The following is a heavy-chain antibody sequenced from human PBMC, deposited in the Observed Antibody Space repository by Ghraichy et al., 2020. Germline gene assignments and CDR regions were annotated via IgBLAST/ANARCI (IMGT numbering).Heavy chain of an antibody. D-gene: IGHD4-23*01. CDR2: ITSNSRTK. CDR3: ARASTVVRFFYFAGMDV. CDR1: GFTFSAYS. V-gene: IGHV3-48*02. J-gene: IGHJ6*02. Sequence: LSLTCVGSGFTFSAYSMNWARQSPGKGLEWVSYITSNSRTKSYGDSVKGRFTISRDNAQNSLYLQMNSLRDEDTAVYYCARASTVVRFFYFAGMDVWGQGTTVTVS.